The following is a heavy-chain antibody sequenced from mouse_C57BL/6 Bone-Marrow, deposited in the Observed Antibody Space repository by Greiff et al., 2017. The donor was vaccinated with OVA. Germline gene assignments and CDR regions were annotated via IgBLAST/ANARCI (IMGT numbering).Heavy chain of an antibody. Sequence: EVQLVESGAELVRPGASVKLSCTASGFNIKDDYMHWVKQRPEQGLEWIGWIDPENGDTEYASKFPGTATITADTSSNTAYLQLSSRTTEDTAVYYYTSYGNFDYWGQGTTLTVSS. CDR1: GFNIKDDY. D-gene: IGHD2-1*01. J-gene: IGHJ2*01. CDR3: TSYGNFDY. CDR2: IDPENGDT. V-gene: IGHV14-4*01.